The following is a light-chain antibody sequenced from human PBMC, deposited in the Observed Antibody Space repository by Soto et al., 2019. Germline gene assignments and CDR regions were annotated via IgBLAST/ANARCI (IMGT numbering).Light chain of an antibody. CDR1: QSVSSN. Sequence: EGVMTQSPATLSLSPGERATLSCRASQSVSSNLAWYQQKPGQAPRLLIFGASTRATGIPARFSGSGSGTEFTLTISGLQSEDFAVYYCQQYKNWPSYTFGQGTKLEIK. J-gene: IGKJ2*01. CDR3: QQYKNWPSYT. V-gene: IGKV3-15*01. CDR2: GAS.